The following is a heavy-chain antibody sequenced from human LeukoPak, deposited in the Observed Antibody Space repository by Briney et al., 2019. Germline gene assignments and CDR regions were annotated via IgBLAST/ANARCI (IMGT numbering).Heavy chain of an antibody. V-gene: IGHV4-34*01. Sequence: SETLSLTCAVSGGSFSGYYWGWIRQPPGKGLEWIGEINHSGSTNYNPSLKSRVTISVDTSKNQFSLKLSSVTAADTAVYYCARGTGVAAAGTTGVDYWGQGTLVTVSS. CDR2: INHSGST. D-gene: IGHD6-13*01. CDR3: ARGTGVAAAGTTGVDY. CDR1: GGSFSGYY. J-gene: IGHJ4*02.